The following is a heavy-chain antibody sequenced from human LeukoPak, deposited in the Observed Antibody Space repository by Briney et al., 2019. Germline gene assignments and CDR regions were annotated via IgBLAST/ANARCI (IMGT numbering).Heavy chain of an antibody. CDR1: GGTFSSYA. D-gene: IGHD2-8*02. CDR2: IIPILGIA. V-gene: IGHV1-69*04. Sequence: SVKVCCKASGGTFSSYAISWVRQAPGQGLEWMGRIIPILGIANYAQKFQGRVTITADKSTSTAYMELSSLRSEDTAVYYCARVLAYCTDSSCPGMDVWGQGTTVTVSS. CDR3: ARVLAYCTDSSCPGMDV. J-gene: IGHJ6*02.